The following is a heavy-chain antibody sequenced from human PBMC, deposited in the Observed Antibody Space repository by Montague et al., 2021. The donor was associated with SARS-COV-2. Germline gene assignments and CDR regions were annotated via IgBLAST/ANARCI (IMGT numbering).Heavy chain of an antibody. D-gene: IGHD3-3*01. V-gene: IGHV4-61*02. CDR3: ARDAGPYEVTIFGVVTEPGWFDP. Sequence: SQCLSLMCAVSGGSISSGSYYWNWIRQPAGKGLEWIGRIYTSGSTNYNPSLKSRVTISVDTSKNQFSLKLSSVTAADTAVYYCARDAGPYEVTIFGVVTEPGWFDPWGQGTLVTVSS. J-gene: IGHJ5*02. CDR1: GGSISSGSYY. CDR2: IYTSGST.